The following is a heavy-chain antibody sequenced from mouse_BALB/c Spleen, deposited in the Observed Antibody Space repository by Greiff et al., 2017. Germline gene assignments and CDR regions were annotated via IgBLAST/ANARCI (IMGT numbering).Heavy chain of an antibody. CDR2: INPSNGRT. CDR3: ARGVLRSWFAY. Sequence: QVQLQQPGAELVKPGASVKLSCKASGYTFTSYWMHWVKQRPGQGLEWIGEINPSNGRTNYNEKFKSKATLTVDKSSSTAYMQLSSLTSEDSAVYYCARGVLRSWFAYWGQGTLVTVSA. V-gene: IGHV1S81*02. CDR1: GYTFTSYW. J-gene: IGHJ3*01. D-gene: IGHD1-1*01.